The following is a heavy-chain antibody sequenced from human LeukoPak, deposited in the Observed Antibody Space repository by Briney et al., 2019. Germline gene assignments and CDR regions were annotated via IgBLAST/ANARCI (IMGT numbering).Heavy chain of an antibody. V-gene: IGHV4-59*01. Sequence: SETLSLTCTVSGGSISSYYWSWIRQPPGKGLEWIGYIYYSGSTNYNPSLKSRVTISVDTSKNQFSLKLSSVTAADTAVYYCARSGYSEDYWGQGTLDTVSS. D-gene: IGHD5-18*01. CDR3: ARSGYSEDY. CDR1: GGSISSYY. J-gene: IGHJ4*02. CDR2: IYYSGST.